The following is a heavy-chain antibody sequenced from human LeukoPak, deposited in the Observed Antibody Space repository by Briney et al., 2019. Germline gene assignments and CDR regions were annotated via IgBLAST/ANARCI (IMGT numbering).Heavy chain of an antibody. J-gene: IGHJ4*02. V-gene: IGHV1-69*05. CDR3: ARGPYYYVSSGYYFDY. CDR1: GGTFSSYA. D-gene: IGHD3-22*01. CDR2: IIPIFGTA. Sequence: ASVKVSCKASGGTFSSYAISWVRQAPGQGLEWMGGIIPIFGTANYAQKFQGRVTITTDESTSKAYMQLSSLRSADTAVYYCARGPYYYVSSGYYFDYGGEGTLVTASS.